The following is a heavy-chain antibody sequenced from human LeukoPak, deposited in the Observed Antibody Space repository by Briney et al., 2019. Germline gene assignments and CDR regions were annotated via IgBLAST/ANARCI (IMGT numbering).Heavy chain of an antibody. J-gene: IGHJ4*02. D-gene: IGHD6-13*01. CDR1: GFTVNNNY. V-gene: IGHV3-53*01. CDR3: ASAIGSIWYEFDY. CDR2: IYSGGYT. Sequence: GGSLRLSCAASGFTVNNNYMSWVRQAPGRGLEWVSVIYSGGYTYYAGSVKGRFTISRDNSKNTLYLQMNSLRAEDTAVYYCASAIGSIWYEFDYWGQGTPVTVSS.